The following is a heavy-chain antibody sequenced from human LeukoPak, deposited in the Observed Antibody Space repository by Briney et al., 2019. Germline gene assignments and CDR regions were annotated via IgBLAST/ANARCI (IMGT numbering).Heavy chain of an antibody. V-gene: IGHV4-59*01. J-gene: IGHJ4*02. Sequence: SETLSLTCTVSGGSISSYYWSWIRQPPGKGLEWIGYIYYSGSTNYNPSLKSRVTISVDTPKNQFSLKLSSVTAADTAVYYCARGRGSPLDYWGQGTLVTVSS. CDR1: GGSISSYY. CDR2: IYYSGST. CDR3: ARGRGSPLDY. D-gene: IGHD1-26*01.